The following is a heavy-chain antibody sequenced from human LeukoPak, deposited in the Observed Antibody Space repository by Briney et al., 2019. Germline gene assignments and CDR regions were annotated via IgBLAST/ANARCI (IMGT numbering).Heavy chain of an antibody. Sequence: PGGSLRLSCAASGFTFSSYGMHWVRQAPGKWLEWVAVISYDGSNKYYADSVKGRFTISRDNSKNTLYLQMNSLRAEDTAVYYCAKDLYYYDIYYYYGMDVWGQGTTVTVSS. CDR3: AKDLYYYDIYYYYGMDV. V-gene: IGHV3-30*18. D-gene: IGHD3-22*01. CDR1: GFTFSSYG. J-gene: IGHJ6*02. CDR2: ISYDGSNK.